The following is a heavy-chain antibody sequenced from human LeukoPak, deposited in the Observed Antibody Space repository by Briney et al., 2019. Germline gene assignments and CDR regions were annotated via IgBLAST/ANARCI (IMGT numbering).Heavy chain of an antibody. J-gene: IGHJ4*02. V-gene: IGHV4-61*02. D-gene: IGHD2-2*01. CDR1: GGSLSSGSYY. CDR2: IYTSGST. Sequence: SETLSLTCTVSGGSLSSGSYYWSWIRPPAGKGLEWVERIYTSGSTNYNPSLKSRVTISVDTSKNQFSLKLSSVTAADTAVYYCASHCSSTSCYGTDYWGQGTLVTVSS. CDR3: ASHCSSTSCYGTDY.